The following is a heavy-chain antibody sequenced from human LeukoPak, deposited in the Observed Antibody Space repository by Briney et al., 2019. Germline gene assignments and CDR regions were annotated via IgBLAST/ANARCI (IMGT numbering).Heavy chain of an antibody. V-gene: IGHV6-1*01. Sequence: SQTLSLTCVISGDSVSGSNGAWNWIRQSPSRGLEWLGRTYYSSEWYYAYAVSVKSRITINPDTSKNQFSLQLSSVTPEDTAVYYCSRMDIVATNYFDYWGQGTLVTVSS. CDR3: SRMDIVATNYFDY. J-gene: IGHJ4*02. CDR1: GDSVSGSNGA. D-gene: IGHD5-12*01. CDR2: TYYSSEWYY.